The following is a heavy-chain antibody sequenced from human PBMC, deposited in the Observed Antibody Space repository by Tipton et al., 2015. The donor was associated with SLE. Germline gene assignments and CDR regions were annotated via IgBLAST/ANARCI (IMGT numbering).Heavy chain of an antibody. V-gene: IGHV4-59*08. Sequence: GLVKPSETLSLTCTVSGGSIRSYYWSWIRQPPGKGLEWIGYIYSSGSTNYNPSLKTRVTISVDTSKNQFSLKLNSVTAADTAVYYCVTKTGSYSDYWGRGTLLTVSS. J-gene: IGHJ4*02. D-gene: IGHD1-26*01. CDR1: GGSIRSYY. CDR2: IYSSGST. CDR3: VTKTGSYSDY.